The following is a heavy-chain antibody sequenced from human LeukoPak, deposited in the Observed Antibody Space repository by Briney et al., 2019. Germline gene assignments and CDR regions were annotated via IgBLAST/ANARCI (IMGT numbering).Heavy chain of an antibody. Sequence: PSETLSLTCTVSGGSISSGDYYWSWIRQPPGKGLEWIGYIYYSGSTYYNPSLKSRVTISVDTSKNQFSLKLSSVTAADTAVYYCARDRSLLNCSGGSCNAFDYWGQGTLVTVSS. D-gene: IGHD2-15*01. V-gene: IGHV4-30-4*01. CDR2: IYYSGST. J-gene: IGHJ4*02. CDR1: GGSISSGDYY. CDR3: ARDRSLLNCSGGSCNAFDY.